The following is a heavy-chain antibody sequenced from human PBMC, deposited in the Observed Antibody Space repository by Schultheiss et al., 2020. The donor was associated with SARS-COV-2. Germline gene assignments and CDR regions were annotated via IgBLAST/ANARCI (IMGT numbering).Heavy chain of an antibody. Sequence: SVKVSCKASGGTFSSYAISWVRQAPGQGLEWMGGIIPIFGTANYAQKFQGRVTITADESTSTAYMELSSLRSEDTAVYYCARGDCSSTSCLYYYYYMDVWGKGTTVTVSS. V-gene: IGHV1-69*13. J-gene: IGHJ6*03. CDR2: IIPIFGTA. CDR1: GGTFSSYA. CDR3: ARGDCSSTSCLYYYYYMDV. D-gene: IGHD2-2*01.